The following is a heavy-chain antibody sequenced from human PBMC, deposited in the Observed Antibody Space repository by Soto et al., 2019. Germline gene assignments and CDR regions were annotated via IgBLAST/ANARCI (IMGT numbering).Heavy chain of an antibody. V-gene: IGHV1-69*02. CDR3: GRGSTIARGAPSWFDP. CDR1: GGTFSRYT. Sequence: QVQLVQSGAEVKKPGSSVKVSCKASGGTFSRYTINWVRQSPGQGLEWMGRIIPIAAIANYTQKFQGRVTITVDKSSTTAYMELSSLRSDATAVYYCGRGSTIARGAPSWFDPWGQGTLVTVSS. CDR2: IIPIAAIA. D-gene: IGHD3-10*01. J-gene: IGHJ5*02.